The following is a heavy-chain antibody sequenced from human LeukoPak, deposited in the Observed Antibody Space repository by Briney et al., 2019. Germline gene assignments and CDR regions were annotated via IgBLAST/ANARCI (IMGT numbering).Heavy chain of an antibody. D-gene: IGHD3-10*01. CDR2: IKSKTDGGTT. Sequence: GGTLRLSCAASGFTFSSYGMSWVRQAPGKGLEWVGRIKSKTDGGTTDYAAPVKGRFTISRDDSKNTLYLQMNSLKTEDTAVYYCTTEIYGSGSYYPSSYDYWGQGTLVTVSS. CDR1: GFTFSSYG. V-gene: IGHV3-15*01. CDR3: TTEIYGSGSYYPSSYDY. J-gene: IGHJ4*02.